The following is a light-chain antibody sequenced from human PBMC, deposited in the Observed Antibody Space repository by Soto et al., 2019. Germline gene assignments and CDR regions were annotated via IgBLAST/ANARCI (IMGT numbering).Light chain of an antibody. J-gene: IGKJ5*01. Sequence: DIVMTQTPLSSPVTLGQPVSISCKSSQSLVRSDGNAYLNWLHQRPGQPPRLLIYKVSHRFSGVPDRFSGSGAGTDFTLHISRVEAEDVGIYFCMQVAQLRTFGHGTRLEIK. V-gene: IGKV2-24*01. CDR2: KVS. CDR1: QSLVRSDGNAY. CDR3: MQVAQLRT.